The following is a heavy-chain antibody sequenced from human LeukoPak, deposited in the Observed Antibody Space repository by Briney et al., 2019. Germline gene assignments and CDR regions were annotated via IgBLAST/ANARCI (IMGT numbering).Heavy chain of an antibody. J-gene: IGHJ4*02. CDR1: GFTFSSYN. CDR3: AKSSGGSNYLAVGY. V-gene: IGHV3-21*05. D-gene: IGHD4-11*01. Sequence: PGGSLRLSCAASGFTFSSYNMNWVRQAPGKGLEWVSYISSSSSYIYYADSVKGRFTISRDNSKNTLYLQMNSLRAEDTAVYYCAKSSGGSNYLAVGYWGQGTLVTVSS. CDR2: ISSSSSYI.